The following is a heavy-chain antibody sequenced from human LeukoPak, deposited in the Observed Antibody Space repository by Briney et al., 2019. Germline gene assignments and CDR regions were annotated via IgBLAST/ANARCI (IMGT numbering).Heavy chain of an antibody. J-gene: IGHJ4*02. CDR1: GFTFSNAC. V-gene: IGHV3-15*01. CDR3: AKSPVSPYYFEY. CDR2: IKSKSYGATT. Sequence: KPGGSLRLSCAASGFTFSNACMSWVRQAPGKGLEWVGRIKSKSYGATTDYAAPVKGRFTISRDDSKNSLYLQMNSLKTEDTAVYYCAKSPVSPYYFEYWGQGTLVTVSS.